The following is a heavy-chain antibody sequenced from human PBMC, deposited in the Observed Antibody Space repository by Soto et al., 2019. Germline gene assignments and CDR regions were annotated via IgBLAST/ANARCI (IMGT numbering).Heavy chain of an antibody. CDR3: ARAGPEIFGVVNRGMDV. D-gene: IGHD3-3*01. CDR2: ISSSSTI. J-gene: IGHJ6*02. V-gene: IGHV3-48*02. Sequence: GGSLRLSCAASGFTFSSYSMNWVRQAPGKGLEWVSYISSSSTIYYADSVKGRFTISRDNAKNSLYLQMNSLRDEDTAVYYCARAGPEIFGVVNRGMDVWGQGTTVTVYS. CDR1: GFTFSSYS.